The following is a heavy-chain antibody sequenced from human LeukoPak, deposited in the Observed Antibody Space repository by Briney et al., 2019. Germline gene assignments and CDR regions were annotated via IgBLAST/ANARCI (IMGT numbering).Heavy chain of an antibody. D-gene: IGHD2-2*02. CDR1: GGSISSYY. CDR2: IYYSGST. Sequence: SETLSLTCTVSGGSISSYYWSWIRQPPGKGLEWIGYIYYSGSTNYNPSLKSRVTISVDTSKNQFSLKLSSVTAADTAVYYCARVVVVPAAILDYYGMDVWGQGTRSPSP. CDR3: ARVVVVPAAILDYYGMDV. J-gene: IGHJ6*02. V-gene: IGHV4-59*01.